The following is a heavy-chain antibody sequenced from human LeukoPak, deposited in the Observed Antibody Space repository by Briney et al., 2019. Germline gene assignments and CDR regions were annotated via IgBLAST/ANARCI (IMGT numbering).Heavy chain of an antibody. J-gene: IGHJ4*02. D-gene: IGHD5-24*01. CDR1: GFTFSSYW. CDR3: ARPSDRRDAYNDGY. V-gene: IGHV3-7*01. Sequence: PGGFLRLSCAASGFTFSSYWMSWVRQAPGKVLEWVANIKQDGREKYYVDSVKGRFTISRDNAKNSLYLQMNSLRAEDTAVYYCARPSDRRDAYNDGYWGQGTLVTVSS. CDR2: IKQDGREK.